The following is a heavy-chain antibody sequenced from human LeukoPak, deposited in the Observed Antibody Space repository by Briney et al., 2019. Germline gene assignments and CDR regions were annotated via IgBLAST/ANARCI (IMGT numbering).Heavy chain of an antibody. D-gene: IGHD5-18*01. Sequence: PGGSLRLSCAASGFTFSSYFMSWVRQAPGKGLEWVSAISGSGGSTYYADSVKGRFTLSRDNSKNTLYLQMNSLRAEDTAVYYCAKDGQWIQVPLDYWGQGTLVTVSS. CDR3: AKDGQWIQVPLDY. V-gene: IGHV3-23*01. CDR2: ISGSGGST. CDR1: GFTFSSYF. J-gene: IGHJ4*02.